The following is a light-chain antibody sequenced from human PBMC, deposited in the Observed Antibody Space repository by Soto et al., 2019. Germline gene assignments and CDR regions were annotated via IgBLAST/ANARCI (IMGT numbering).Light chain of an antibody. CDR3: QQYGSSPQT. J-gene: IGKJ1*01. CDR2: AAS. V-gene: IGKV3-20*01. Sequence: ENVLTQSPGTLSLSPWERATLSCRASQSVSSDYLAWYQQKPGQAPSLLIYAASSRATGIPDRFSGSGSGTDFTLTISRVEPEDLAVYYCQQYGSSPQTFGQGTKVEIK. CDR1: QSVSSDY.